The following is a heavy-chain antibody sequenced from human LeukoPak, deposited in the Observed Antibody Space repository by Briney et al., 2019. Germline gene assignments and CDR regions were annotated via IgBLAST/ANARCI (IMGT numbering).Heavy chain of an antibody. J-gene: IGHJ4*02. Sequence: PGGSLRLSCAASGFIFDDYAMHWVRQPPGKGLEWVSGISWNSGTKGYADSVKGRFTISRGNAKNSLYLQMNSLRPEDTALYYCAKGGAYRFGYDEFDYWGQGTLVTVSS. D-gene: IGHD5-18*01. CDR1: GFIFDDYA. CDR2: ISWNSGTK. V-gene: IGHV3-9*01. CDR3: AKGGAYRFGYDEFDY.